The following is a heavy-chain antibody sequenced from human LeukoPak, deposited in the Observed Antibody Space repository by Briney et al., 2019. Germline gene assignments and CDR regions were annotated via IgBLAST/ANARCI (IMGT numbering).Heavy chain of an antibody. J-gene: IGHJ4*02. V-gene: IGHV3-15*01. CDR1: GFTFRNAW. CDR3: TTDPDYYDSSGYFYYFDY. CDR2: IKSKTDGGTT. D-gene: IGHD3-22*01. Sequence: GGSLRLSCAASGFTFRNAWMSWVRQAPGKGLEWVGRIKSKTDGGTTDYAAPVKGRFTISRDDSKNTLYLQMNSLKTEDTAVYYCTTDPDYYDSSGYFYYFDYWGQGTLVTVSS.